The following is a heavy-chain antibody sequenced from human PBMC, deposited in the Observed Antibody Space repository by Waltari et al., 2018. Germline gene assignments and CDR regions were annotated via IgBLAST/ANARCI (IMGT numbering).Heavy chain of an antibody. V-gene: IGHV3-23*01. D-gene: IGHD5-12*01. CDR1: GFTFSNCP. J-gene: IGHJ4*02. CDR2: MTGSGDAT. CDR3: AKSPKVATIFDY. Sequence: EVQLLESGGGLAQHGGSLRLSCAASGFTFSNCPMSWIGQDPGKWMERVSVMTGSGDATYYADSVKSRFTISIDNSKNTLYLEMNNLRAEDTAVYYCAKSPKVATIFDYWGQGTLVTVS.